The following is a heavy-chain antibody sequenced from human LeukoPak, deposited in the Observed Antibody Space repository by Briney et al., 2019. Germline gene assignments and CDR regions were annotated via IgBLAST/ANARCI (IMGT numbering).Heavy chain of an antibody. J-gene: IGHJ6*02. CDR3: ARARYYGSGSYYRYYYGMDV. CDR2: INHSGST. CDR1: GGSFSGYY. D-gene: IGHD3-10*01. Sequence: SETLSLTCAVYGGSFSGYYWSWIRQPPGKGLKWIGEINHSGSTNYNPSLKSRVTISVDTSKNQFSLKLSSVTAADTAVYYCARARYYGSGSYYRYYYGMDVWGQGTTVTVSS. V-gene: IGHV4-34*01.